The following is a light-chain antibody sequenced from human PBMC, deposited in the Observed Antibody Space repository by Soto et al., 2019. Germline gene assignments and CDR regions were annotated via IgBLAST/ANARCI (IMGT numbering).Light chain of an antibody. J-gene: IGLJ1*01. CDR3: SSYRSSGTSYV. V-gene: IGLV2-14*01. CDR1: SSDVGGYDY. CDR2: DVS. Sequence: QSALTQPASVSGSPGQSLTISCTGTSSDVGGYDYVSWYQQHPGKAPKLIIYDVSNRPSGLSNRFSGSKSGNTASLTISGLQTEDEADYFCSSYRSSGTSYVFGTGTKLTVL.